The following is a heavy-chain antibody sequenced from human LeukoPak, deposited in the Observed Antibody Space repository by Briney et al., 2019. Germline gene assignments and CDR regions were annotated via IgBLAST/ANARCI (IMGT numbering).Heavy chain of an antibody. CDR1: GDSVSSNRSA. J-gene: IGHJ3*02. V-gene: IGHV6-1*01. CDR2: TYYRSKWFN. CDR3: ARGTPFAI. D-gene: IGHD1-7*01. Sequence: SQTLSLTCAISGDSVSSNRSAWNWIRQSPSRGLEWLGRTYYRSKWFNDYAVSVKSRITISPDTSKNQLSLQLNSVTLEDTAVYYCARGTPFAIWGQGTMITVSS.